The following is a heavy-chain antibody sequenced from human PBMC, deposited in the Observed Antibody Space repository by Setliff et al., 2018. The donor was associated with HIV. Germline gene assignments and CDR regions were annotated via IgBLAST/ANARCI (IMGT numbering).Heavy chain of an antibody. J-gene: IGHJ5*02. CDR3: ARVRYCRGGSCYGGEYWFDP. V-gene: IGHV1-46*01. Sequence: GASVKVSCKASGYTFTSYHIHWVRQAPGQGLEWMGVIHPSGGSTSYAQSFQDRVTMTRDTSTSTVYMELSSLRSEDTAVYYCARVRYCRGGSCYGGEYWFDPWGQGTLVTVSS. CDR1: GYTFTSYH. CDR2: IHPSGGST. D-gene: IGHD2-15*01.